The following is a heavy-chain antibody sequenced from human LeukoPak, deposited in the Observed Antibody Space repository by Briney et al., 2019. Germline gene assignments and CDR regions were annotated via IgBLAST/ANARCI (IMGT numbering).Heavy chain of an antibody. CDR3: ARGSGFAFDY. CDR1: GFTFSDYY. J-gene: IGHJ4*02. V-gene: IGHV3-11*06. Sequence: VGSPRLSCAASGFTFSDYYMNWIRQAPGKGLEWVSYISSTSSSTNYADSVKGRFTISRDNAKNSLYLQMNSLRAEDTAVCYCARGSGFAFDYWGRGTLFTGSS. D-gene: IGHD3-10*01. CDR2: ISSTSSST.